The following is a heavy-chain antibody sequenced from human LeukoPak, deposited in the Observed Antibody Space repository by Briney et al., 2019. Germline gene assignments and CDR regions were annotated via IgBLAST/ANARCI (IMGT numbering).Heavy chain of an antibody. CDR3: ARDDGSSMTNNINWYVH. V-gene: IGHV4-59*01. D-gene: IGHD5-24*01. CDR1: GGSISNSY. Sequence: SETLSLTCTVSGGSISNSYWTWIRPPPGKGLERIGYLHSGGSISYNPSVKSRVTISIEMSKSQFSLKLSSVTAADTGVYYCARDDGSSMTNNINWYVHWGQGTLVTVSS. J-gene: IGHJ5*02. CDR2: LHSGGSI.